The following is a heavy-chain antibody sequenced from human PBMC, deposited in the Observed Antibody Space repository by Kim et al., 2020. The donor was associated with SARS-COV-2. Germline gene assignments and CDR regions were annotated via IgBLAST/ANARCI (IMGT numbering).Heavy chain of an antibody. CDR3: ARHGGYYYMDV. CDR2: IYYSGST. V-gene: IGHV4-59*08. Sequence: SETLSLTCSVSGGSLSSYYWSWIRQPPGEGLEWIGYIYYSGSTSYSPSLKSRVTISVDTSKNQFSLNLTSVTAADTAIYYCARHGGYYYMDVWGKGTTVTVSS. J-gene: IGHJ6*03. CDR1: GGSLSSYY.